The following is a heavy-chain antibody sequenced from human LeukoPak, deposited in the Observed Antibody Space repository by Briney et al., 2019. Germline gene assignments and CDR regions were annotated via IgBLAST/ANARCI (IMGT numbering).Heavy chain of an antibody. J-gene: IGHJ3*01. D-gene: IGHD3-22*01. Sequence: SVKVSCKASGGTFSSHAVSWARQAPGQGLEWMGGTTPIFGSAEYAQKLQDRLTITTDDSTSTAYMILSSLRSEDTAVYYCARAAFHFDGSGFSMDAFDVWGQGTMVTVSS. CDR2: TTPIFGSA. CDR3: ARAAFHFDGSGFSMDAFDV. V-gene: IGHV1-69*05. CDR1: GGTFSSHA.